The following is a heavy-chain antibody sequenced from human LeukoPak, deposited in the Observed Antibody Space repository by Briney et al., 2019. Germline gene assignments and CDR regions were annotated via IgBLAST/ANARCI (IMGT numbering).Heavy chain of an antibody. Sequence: GGSLRLSCAASGFTFSSYAMSWVRQAPGKGLEWVSAISGSGGSTYYAGSVKGRFTISRENAKNSLYLQMNSLRAGDTAVYYCARDYYYGMDVWGQGTTVTVSS. CDR1: GFTFSSYA. CDR2: ISGSGGST. CDR3: ARDYYYGMDV. V-gene: IGHV3-23*01. J-gene: IGHJ6*02.